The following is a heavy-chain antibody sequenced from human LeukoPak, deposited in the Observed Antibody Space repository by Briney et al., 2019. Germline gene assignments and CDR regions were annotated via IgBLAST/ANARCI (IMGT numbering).Heavy chain of an antibody. CDR2: INPTSGVT. D-gene: IGHD2-21*01. Sequence: SVKVSCKASGYTFTGYYIHWVRQAPGQGLEWIGWINPTSGVTNYAQKFQGRGTMTRDTSISTAYMELSRLTSDDTAVYFCARGIEYCGADCYPHPIDYWGQGTLVLVSS. V-gene: IGHV1-2*02. CDR3: ARGIEYCGADCYPHPIDY. CDR1: GYTFTGYY. J-gene: IGHJ4*02.